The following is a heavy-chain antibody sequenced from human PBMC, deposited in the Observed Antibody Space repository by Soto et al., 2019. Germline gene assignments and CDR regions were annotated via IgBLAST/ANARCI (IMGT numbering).Heavy chain of an antibody. V-gene: IGHV4-31*03. CDR2: IYYSGST. CDR3: ARVYYYDSSGPFDI. D-gene: IGHD3-22*01. J-gene: IGHJ3*02. Sequence: SETLSLTCTVSGGSISSGGYYWSWIRQHPGKGLEWIGYIYYSGSTYYNPSLKSRVTISVDTSKNQFSLKLSSVTAADTAVYYCARVYYYDSSGPFDIWGQGTMVTVSS. CDR1: GGSISSGGYY.